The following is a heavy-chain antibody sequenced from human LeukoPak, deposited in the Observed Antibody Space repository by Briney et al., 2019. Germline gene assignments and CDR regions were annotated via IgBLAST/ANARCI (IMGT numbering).Heavy chain of an antibody. Sequence: SETLSLTCTVSGYSISSGYYWGWIRQPPGKGLEWIGNFYHSGSTYYNPSLKSRVTMSVDTSKNQFSLKLSSVTAADTAVYYCAREGWQWLVRAFDYWGQGTLVTVSS. CDR3: AREGWQWLVRAFDY. J-gene: IGHJ4*02. D-gene: IGHD6-19*01. V-gene: IGHV4-38-2*02. CDR1: GYSISSGYY. CDR2: FYHSGST.